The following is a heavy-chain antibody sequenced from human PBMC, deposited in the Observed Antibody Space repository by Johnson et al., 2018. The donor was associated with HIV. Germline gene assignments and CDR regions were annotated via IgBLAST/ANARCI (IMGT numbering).Heavy chain of an antibody. V-gene: IGHV3-64*01. Sequence: VQLVESGGGLVKPGGSLRLSCAASGFTFSSYAMHWVRQAPGKGLEYVSAISSNGGSTYYANSVKGRFTISRDNSKNTLYLQMGSLRAEDMAVYYCARARGDFWSGYPAFDIWGQGTMVTVSS. CDR3: ARARGDFWSGYPAFDI. CDR1: GFTFSSYA. CDR2: ISSNGGST. D-gene: IGHD3-3*01. J-gene: IGHJ3*02.